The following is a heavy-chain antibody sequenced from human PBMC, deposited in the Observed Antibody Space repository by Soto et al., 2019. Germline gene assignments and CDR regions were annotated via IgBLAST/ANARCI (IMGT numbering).Heavy chain of an antibody. J-gene: IGHJ3*01. CDR3: ARGDRGAFDL. V-gene: IGHV3-74*01. CDR1: GFTFSYYW. Sequence: EVQLVESGGGLVRPGGSLRLSCAASGFTFSYYWMHWVRQAPGKGLVWVSRIHSDGSSTTYADFVKGRFIISRDNARNTVYLKMNSVRVEDTAVYYCARGDRGAFDLWGQGTVVTVSS. D-gene: IGHD1-26*01. CDR2: IHSDGSST.